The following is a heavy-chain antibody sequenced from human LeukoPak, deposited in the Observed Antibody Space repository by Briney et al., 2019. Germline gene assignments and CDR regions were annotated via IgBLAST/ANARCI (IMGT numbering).Heavy chain of an antibody. CDR1: GFTFSGSA. CDR3: AKTEGILVAAASFDY. J-gene: IGHJ4*02. CDR2: ISGSGGTT. V-gene: IGHV3-23*01. D-gene: IGHD6-19*01. Sequence: GGSLKLSCAASGFTFSGSAIHWVRQSSGKGLEWVSAISGSGGTTYYADSVKGRFTISRDNSKNTLYLQMSSLRAEDTALYYCAKTEGILVAAASFDYWGQGTLVTVSS.